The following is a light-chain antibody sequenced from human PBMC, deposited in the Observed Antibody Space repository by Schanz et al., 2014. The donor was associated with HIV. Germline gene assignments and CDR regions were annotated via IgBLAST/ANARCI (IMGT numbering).Light chain of an antibody. CDR3: QQYGSFFS. J-gene: IGKJ4*01. Sequence: EIVLTQSPATLSVYPGERVTLSCRTTQIISTSLAWYQQRPGQPPRLLLYGASSRATGIPDRFSGTGSGTDFTLTISRLEPEDFAVYYCQQYGSFFSFGGGTKVEIK. CDR2: GAS. V-gene: IGKV3-20*01. CDR1: QIISTS.